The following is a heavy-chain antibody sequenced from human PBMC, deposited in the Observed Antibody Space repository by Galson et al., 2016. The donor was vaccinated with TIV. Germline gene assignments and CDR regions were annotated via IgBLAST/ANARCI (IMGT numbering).Heavy chain of an antibody. Sequence: SLRLSCAASGFTFSSYAMTWVRQAPGKGLEWVSGITGSGAYTYYGDSVKGRFTISRDNPKNTLYLQMNSLRAEDTAVYYCAKVRDLSVYSIVSFDHWGQGILVTVSS. CDR1: GFTFSSYA. D-gene: IGHD5/OR15-5a*01. CDR2: ITGSGAYT. CDR3: AKVRDLSVYSIVSFDH. J-gene: IGHJ4*02. V-gene: IGHV3-23*01.